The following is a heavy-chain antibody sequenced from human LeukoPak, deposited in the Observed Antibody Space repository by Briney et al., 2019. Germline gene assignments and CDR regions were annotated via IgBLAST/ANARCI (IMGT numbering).Heavy chain of an antibody. CDR3: AKDLIVTAIFGGNDAFDI. CDR1: GFTFSSYG. D-gene: IGHD2-21*02. CDR2: ISGSGGST. J-gene: IGHJ3*02. Sequence: QSGGSLRLSCAASGFTFSSYGMSWVRQAPGKGLEWVSAISGSGGSTYYADSVKGRFTISRDNSKNTLYLQMNSLRAEDTAVYYCAKDLIVTAIFGGNDAFDIWGQGTMVTVSS. V-gene: IGHV3-23*01.